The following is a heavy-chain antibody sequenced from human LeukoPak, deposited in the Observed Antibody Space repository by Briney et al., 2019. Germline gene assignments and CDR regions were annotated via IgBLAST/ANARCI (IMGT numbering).Heavy chain of an antibody. D-gene: IGHD3-22*01. J-gene: IGHJ5*02. Sequence: SETLSLTCAVYGGSFSGDYWSWIRQPPGKGLEWIGEINHSGSTNYNPSLKSRVTISVDTSKNQFSLKLSSVTAADTAVYYCARGGADYDSSGYYEANWFDPWGQGTLVTVSS. CDR1: GGSFSGDY. CDR2: INHSGST. CDR3: ARGGADYDSSGYYEANWFDP. V-gene: IGHV4-34*01.